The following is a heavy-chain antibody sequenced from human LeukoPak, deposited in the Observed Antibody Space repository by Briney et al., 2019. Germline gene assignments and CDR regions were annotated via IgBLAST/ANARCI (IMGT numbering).Heavy chain of an antibody. CDR2: IYHSGST. Sequence: SETLSLTCTVSGDSISSGYYWGWIRQPPGKGLEWIGSIYHSGSTYYNPSLKSRVTISVDPSKNQFSLKLSSVTAADTAVYYCARHRTPRGGIFTTEPHDAFDIWGQGTMVTVSS. CDR3: ARHRTPRGGIFTTEPHDAFDI. J-gene: IGHJ3*02. V-gene: IGHV4-38-2*02. D-gene: IGHD1-1*01. CDR1: GDSISSGYY.